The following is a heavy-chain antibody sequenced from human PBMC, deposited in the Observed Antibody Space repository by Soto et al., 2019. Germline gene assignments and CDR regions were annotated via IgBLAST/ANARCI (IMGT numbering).Heavy chain of an antibody. CDR2: INPNNGNT. V-gene: IGHV1-18*04. CDR3: ARDSSGYRAWFDP. Sequence: ASVKVSCKASGYMFTGFYLHWVRQAPGQGLEWMGWINPNNGNTNYAQKLQGRVTMTTDTSTSTAYMELRSLRSDDTAMYYCARDSSGYRAWFDPWGQGTLVT. CDR1: GYMFTGFY. D-gene: IGHD3-22*01. J-gene: IGHJ5*02.